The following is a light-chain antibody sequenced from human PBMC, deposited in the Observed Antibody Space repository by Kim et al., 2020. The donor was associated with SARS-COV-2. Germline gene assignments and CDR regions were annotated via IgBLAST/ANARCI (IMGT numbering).Light chain of an antibody. V-gene: IGLV2-11*01. CDR1: SSDVGSYNY. CDR2: DVT. Sequence: QSALTQPRSVSGSPGQSVTISCTGTSSDVGSYNYVSWYQQHPGKAPKLIIYDVTKRPSGVPDRFSGSKSGITASLTFSGLQAEDEADCYCCSYAGSVVFGGGTQLTVL. CDR3: CSYAGSVV. J-gene: IGLJ2*01.